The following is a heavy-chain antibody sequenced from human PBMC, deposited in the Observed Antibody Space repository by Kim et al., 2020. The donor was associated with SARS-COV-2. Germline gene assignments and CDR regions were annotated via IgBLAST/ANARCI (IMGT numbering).Heavy chain of an antibody. CDR2: FDPEDGET. J-gene: IGHJ6*02. CDR1: GYTLTELS. V-gene: IGHV1-24*01. CDR3: ATFGPANYYYYYCMDV. D-gene: IGHD3-3*01. Sequence: ASVKVSCKVSGYTLTELSMHWVRQAPGNGLEWMGGFDPEDGETIYAQKFQGRVTMTEDTSTDTAYMELSSLRSEDTAVYYCATFGPANYYYYYCMDVWGQGTTVTVSS.